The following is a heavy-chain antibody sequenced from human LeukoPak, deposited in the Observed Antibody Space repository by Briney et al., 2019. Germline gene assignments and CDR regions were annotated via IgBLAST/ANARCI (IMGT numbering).Heavy chain of an antibody. Sequence: GGSLRLSCAASGFTFSSYSMNWVRQAPGKGLEWVSSISSSSSYIYYADSVKGRFTISRDNAKNSLYLQMNRLRAEDTAVYYCARLRRDKNWFDPWGQGTLVTVSS. CDR1: GFTFSSYS. V-gene: IGHV3-21*01. CDR3: ARLRRDKNWFDP. J-gene: IGHJ5*02. D-gene: IGHD3-10*01. CDR2: ISSSSSYI.